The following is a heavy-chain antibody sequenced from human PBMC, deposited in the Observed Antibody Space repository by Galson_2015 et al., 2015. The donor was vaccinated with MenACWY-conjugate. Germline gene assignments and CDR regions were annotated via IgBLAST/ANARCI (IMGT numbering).Heavy chain of an antibody. D-gene: IGHD3-10*01. Sequence: SLRLSCAASGFTFSSYAMRWVRQAPGKGLEWVSSISSSGGNTYYAKSVQGRFTISRDNSKNTLYLQMNSLRAEDTAVYYCATYYASGIRTFDYWGQGTLVTDSS. J-gene: IGHJ4*02. CDR2: ISSSGGNT. CDR3: ATYYASGIRTFDY. V-gene: IGHV3-23*01. CDR1: GFTFSSYA.